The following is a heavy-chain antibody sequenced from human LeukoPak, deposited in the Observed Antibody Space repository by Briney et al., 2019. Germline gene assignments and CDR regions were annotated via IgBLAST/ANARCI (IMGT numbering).Heavy chain of an antibody. J-gene: IGHJ4*02. CDR2: ITGSDGSS. CDR3: AKWGDYDILTGYYVPDY. V-gene: IGHV3-23*01. Sequence: GTSLRLSCVASGFTFTNYAMSWVRQAPGKGLEWVSAITGSDGSSYYADSVKGRFTISRDNSKNTLHLQVNSLRAEDTAVYYCAKWGDYDILTGYYVPDYWGQGTLVTVSS. D-gene: IGHD3-9*01. CDR1: GFTFTNYA.